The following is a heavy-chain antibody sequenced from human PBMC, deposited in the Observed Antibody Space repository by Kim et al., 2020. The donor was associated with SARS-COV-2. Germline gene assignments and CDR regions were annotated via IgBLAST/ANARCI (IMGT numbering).Heavy chain of an antibody. CDR2: IYSGGST. Sequence: GGSLRLSCAASGFTVSSNYMSWVRQAPGHGLEWVSVIYSGGSTFYADSVKGRFTIARDNSKNTLYLQMNSLRPEDTAVYYCARDGYYYGMDVWGQGTTVTVSS. J-gene: IGHJ6*02. V-gene: IGHV3-66*02. CDR3: ARDGYYYGMDV. CDR1: GFTVSSNY.